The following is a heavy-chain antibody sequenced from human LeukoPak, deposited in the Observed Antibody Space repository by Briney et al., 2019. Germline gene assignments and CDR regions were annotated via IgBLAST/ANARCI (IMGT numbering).Heavy chain of an antibody. Sequence: SETLSLTCTVSGGSISSYYWSWIRQPPGKGLEWIGYIYYSGSTNYNPSLKSRVTISVDTSKNQFSLKLSSVTAADTAVYYCARHRLATVVDYWGQGTLVTVSS. D-gene: IGHD4-23*01. CDR2: IYYSGST. CDR1: GGSISSYY. CDR3: ARHRLATVVDY. V-gene: IGHV4-59*08. J-gene: IGHJ4*02.